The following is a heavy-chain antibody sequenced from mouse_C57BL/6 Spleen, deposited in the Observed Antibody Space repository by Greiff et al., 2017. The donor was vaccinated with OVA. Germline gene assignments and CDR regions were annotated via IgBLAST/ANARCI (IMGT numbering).Heavy chain of an antibody. CDR2: IHPNSGST. CDR1: GYTFTSYW. Sequence: QVQLQQPGAELVKPGASVKLSCKASGYTFTSYWMHWVKQRPGQGLEWIGMIHPNSGSTNYNEKFKSKATLTVDKSSSTAYMQLSSLASEDSAVYYCAHYYGSPLDYWGQGTTLTVSS. J-gene: IGHJ2*01. D-gene: IGHD1-1*01. CDR3: AHYYGSPLDY. V-gene: IGHV1-64*01.